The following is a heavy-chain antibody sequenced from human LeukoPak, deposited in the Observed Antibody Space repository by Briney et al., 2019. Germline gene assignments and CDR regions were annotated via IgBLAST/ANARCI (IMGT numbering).Heavy chain of an antibody. CDR3: ASRNGDHGEVGY. V-gene: IGHV3-11*04. CDR1: GFTFGGYY. CDR2: IIGSGATI. J-gene: IGHJ4*02. Sequence: PGGSLRLSCAAAGFTFGGYYMIWIRQAPGKGLESVAYIIGSGATIYYADSVTGRFTISRANAMNSLFLQMNSLRAEDSAVYYCASRNGDHGEVGYWGQGTLVTVSS. D-gene: IGHD4-17*01.